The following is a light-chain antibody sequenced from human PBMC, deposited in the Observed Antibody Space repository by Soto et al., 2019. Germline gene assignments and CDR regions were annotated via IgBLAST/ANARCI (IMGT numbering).Light chain of an antibody. Sequence: QSALTQPASVSGSPGQSITISCTGTSSDVGGYKYVSWYQQHPGKAPKLMIYEVNNRPSGVSNRFSGSKSGNTASLTVSGRHADEEADYYCSSFTSSSNIYVFGTGTKLTVL. J-gene: IGLJ1*01. CDR3: SSFTSSSNIYV. V-gene: IGLV2-14*01. CDR2: EVN. CDR1: SSDVGGYKY.